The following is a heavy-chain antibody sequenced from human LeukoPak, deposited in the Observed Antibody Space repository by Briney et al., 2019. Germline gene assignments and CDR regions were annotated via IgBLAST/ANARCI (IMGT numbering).Heavy chain of an antibody. J-gene: IGHJ6*01. D-gene: IGHD1-14*01. CDR3: ARDPTGASV. V-gene: IGHV3-53*01. CDR1: GFTVSNNY. Sequence: GGSLRLSCAASGFTVSNNYMSWVRQAPGKGLEWISVIYSGGSTYYADSVKGRFTISRDNSKNTVCLQMNGLTDEDTAVYYCARDPTGASVWGTGTTATVSS. CDR2: IYSGGST.